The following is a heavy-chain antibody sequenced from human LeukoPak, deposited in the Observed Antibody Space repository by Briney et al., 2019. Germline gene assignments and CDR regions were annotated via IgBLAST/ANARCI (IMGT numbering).Heavy chain of an antibody. J-gene: IGHJ4*02. Sequence: ASVTVSCKASGYTFTSYAMRWVRQAPGQRLEWMGWINAGNGNTKYSQKFQGRVTITRDTSASTAYMELSSLRSEDTAVYYCARKTVATVLDYWGQGTLVTVSS. V-gene: IGHV1-3*01. CDR1: GYTFTSYA. CDR3: ARKTVATVLDY. D-gene: IGHD5-12*01. CDR2: INAGNGNT.